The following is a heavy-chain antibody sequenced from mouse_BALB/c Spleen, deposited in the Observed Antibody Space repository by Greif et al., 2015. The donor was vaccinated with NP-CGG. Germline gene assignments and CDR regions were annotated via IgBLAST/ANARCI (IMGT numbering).Heavy chain of an antibody. D-gene: IGHD1-1*01. V-gene: IGHV14-3*02. CDR2: IDPANGNT. J-gene: IGHJ3*01. CDR3: APYYYGSSVFAY. Sequence: VQLQQSGAEVVKPGASVKLSCTASGFNIKDTYMHWVRQRPEQGLEWIGRIDPANGNTKYDPKFQGKATITADTSSNTAYLQLSSLTSEDTAVYYCAPYYYGSSVFAYWGQGTLVTVPA. CDR1: GFNIKDTY.